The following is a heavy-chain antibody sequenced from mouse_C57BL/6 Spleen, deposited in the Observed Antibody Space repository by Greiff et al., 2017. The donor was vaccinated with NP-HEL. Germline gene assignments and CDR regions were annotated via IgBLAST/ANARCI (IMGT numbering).Heavy chain of an antibody. CDR3: TRYGYYDGDY. D-gene: IGHD2-3*01. Sequence: QVQLQQSGAELVRPGASVTLSCKASGYTFTDYEMHWVKQTPVHGLEWIGAIDPETGGTAYNQKFKGKAILTADKSSSTAYMELRSLTSEDSAVYYCTRYGYYDGDYWGQGTTLTVSS. J-gene: IGHJ2*01. CDR2: IDPETGGT. V-gene: IGHV1-15*01. CDR1: GYTFTDYE.